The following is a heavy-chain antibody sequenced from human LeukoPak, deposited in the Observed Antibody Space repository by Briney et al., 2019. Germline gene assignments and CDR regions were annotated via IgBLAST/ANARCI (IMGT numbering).Heavy chain of an antibody. Sequence: GESLKISCKGSGYSFTSYWIGWVRQMPGKGLEWMGIIYPGDSDTRYSPSFQVQVTISADKSISTAYRQWSSLKASDTAMYYCARRYSDSSGYNWFDYWGQGTLVTVSS. V-gene: IGHV5-51*01. J-gene: IGHJ4*02. CDR3: ARRYSDSSGYNWFDY. CDR1: GYSFTSYW. CDR2: IYPGDSDT. D-gene: IGHD3-22*01.